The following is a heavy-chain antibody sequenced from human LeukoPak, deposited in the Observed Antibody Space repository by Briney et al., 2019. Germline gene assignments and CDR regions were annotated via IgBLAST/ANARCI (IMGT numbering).Heavy chain of an antibody. CDR1: GFTFSNYG. CDR3: VKDNPLDY. D-gene: IGHD1-14*01. Sequence: GGSLRLSCGASGFTFSNYGMLWVRQAPGKGLEWVAFIRYDGNNHLYADSVKGRFTISRDNSKNTLYLHIHSLRTEDTALYYCVKDNPLDYWGQGTLVIVSS. CDR2: IRYDGNNH. V-gene: IGHV3-30*02. J-gene: IGHJ4*02.